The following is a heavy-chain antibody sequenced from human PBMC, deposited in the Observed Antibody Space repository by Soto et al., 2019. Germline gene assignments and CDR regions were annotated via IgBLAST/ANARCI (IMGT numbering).Heavy chain of an antibody. CDR3: ARGNRLRFLEWLSPVGMGV. V-gene: IGHV3-13*01. Sequence: GGSLRLSCAASGFTFSSYDMHWVRQATGKGLEWVSAIGTAGDTYYPGSVKGRFTISRENAKNSLYLQMNSLRAGDTAVYYCARGNRLRFLEWLSPVGMGVWGQGT. J-gene: IGHJ6*02. CDR2: IGTAGDT. CDR1: GFTFSSYD. D-gene: IGHD3-3*01.